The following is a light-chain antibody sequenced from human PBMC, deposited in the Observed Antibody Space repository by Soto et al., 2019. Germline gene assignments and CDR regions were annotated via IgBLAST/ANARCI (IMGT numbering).Light chain of an antibody. CDR3: QSYDSSLSAFYV. CDR1: SSNIGAGYD. V-gene: IGLV1-40*01. Sequence: QPVLTQPPSVSGPPGQRVTISCTGSSSNIGAGYDVHWYQQLPGTAPKLLIYGNSNRPSGVPDRFSGSKSGTSASLAITGLQAEDEADYYCQSYDSSLSAFYVFGTGTKLTVL. CDR2: GNS. J-gene: IGLJ1*01.